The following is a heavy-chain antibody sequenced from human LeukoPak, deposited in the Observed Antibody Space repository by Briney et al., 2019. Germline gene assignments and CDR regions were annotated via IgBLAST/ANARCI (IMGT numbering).Heavy chain of an antibody. Sequence: TPSETLSLTCTVSGGSISSSSYYWGWIRQPPGKGLEWIGSIYYSGSTYYNPSLKSRVTISVDTSKNHFSLKLSSVTAADTAVYYCTSPGLRHFDVWGQGTMVTVSS. CDR3: TSPGLRHFDV. V-gene: IGHV4-39*02. J-gene: IGHJ3*01. CDR1: GGSISSSSYY. CDR2: IYYSGST. D-gene: IGHD3-16*01.